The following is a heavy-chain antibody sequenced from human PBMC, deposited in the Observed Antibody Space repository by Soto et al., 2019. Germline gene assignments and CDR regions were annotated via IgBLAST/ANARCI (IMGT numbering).Heavy chain of an antibody. Sequence: ASVKVSCKASGFTFTNYYIHWVRQAPGQGLEWMGIINPSGGSTSYSEKFQGRVTMTCDASTSTVYMELSSLTSEDTAVYYCARGQLPYYYDSSGYEALDIWGQGTMVTVSS. J-gene: IGHJ3*02. V-gene: IGHV1-46*01. CDR1: GFTFTNYY. CDR3: ARGQLPYYYDSSGYEALDI. D-gene: IGHD3-22*01. CDR2: INPSGGST.